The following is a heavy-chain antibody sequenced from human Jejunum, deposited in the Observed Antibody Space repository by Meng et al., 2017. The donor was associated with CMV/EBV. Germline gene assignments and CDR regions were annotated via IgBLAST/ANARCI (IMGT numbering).Heavy chain of an antibody. V-gene: IGHV1-2*02. J-gene: IGHJ4*02. Sequence: SGYTFIDYYIFWVRQAPGQGLEWMGWINPNTGGTTYSQKFQGRVTMTRDTSISTAYMEVTRLRSDDTAVYYCARDWRAYTDYFFDYWGQGTLVTVSS. D-gene: IGHD4-11*01. CDR2: INPNTGGT. CDR1: GYTFIDYY. CDR3: ARDWRAYTDYFFDY.